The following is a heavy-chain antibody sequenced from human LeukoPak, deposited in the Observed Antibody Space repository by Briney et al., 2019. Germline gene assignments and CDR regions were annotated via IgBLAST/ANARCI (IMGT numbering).Heavy chain of an antibody. CDR1: GDSISSGGYS. J-gene: IGHJ5*02. V-gene: IGHV4-30-2*01. D-gene: IGHD2-21*02. CDR3: ARAKGDCTTTTCYGGWDWFDP. Sequence: PSETLSLTCAVSGDSISSGGYSWSWIRQPPGKGLDWIGYVYHSGSTYYNPSLKSRLTISVDRSKNQFSLRLSSVTAADTAVYYCARAKGDCTTTTCYGGWDWFDPWGQGTLVTVSS. CDR2: VYHSGST.